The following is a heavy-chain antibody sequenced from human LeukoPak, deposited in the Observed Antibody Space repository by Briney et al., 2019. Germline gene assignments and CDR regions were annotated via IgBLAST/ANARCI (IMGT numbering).Heavy chain of an antibody. CDR2: ISSSSSYI. Sequence: PGGSLRLSCAASGFTFSSYSMNWVRQAPGKGLEWVSSISSSSSYIYYADSVKGRFTISRDNAKNSLYLQMNSLRAEDTAVYYCARDAPIVVVPAASMDVWGKGTTVTVSS. J-gene: IGHJ6*03. CDR3: ARDAPIVVVPAASMDV. V-gene: IGHV3-21*01. D-gene: IGHD2-2*01. CDR1: GFTFSSYS.